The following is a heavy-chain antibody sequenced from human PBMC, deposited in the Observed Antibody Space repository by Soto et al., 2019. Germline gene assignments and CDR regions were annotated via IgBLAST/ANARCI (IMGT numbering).Heavy chain of an antibody. CDR1: GFTFSSYA. CDR2: ISYDGSNK. Sequence: GSLRLSCAASGFTFSSYAMHWVRQAPGKGLEWVAVISYDGSNKYYADCVKGRFTISRDNSKNTLYLQMNSLRAEDTAVYYCARDQGGYCSSTSCYGPIHYGMHVSGQATTLTRSS. J-gene: IGHJ6*02. D-gene: IGHD2-2*01. CDR3: ARDQGGYCSSTSCYGPIHYGMHV. V-gene: IGHV3-30-3*01.